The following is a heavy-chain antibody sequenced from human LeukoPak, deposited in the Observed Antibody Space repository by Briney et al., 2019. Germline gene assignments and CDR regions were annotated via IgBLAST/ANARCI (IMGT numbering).Heavy chain of an antibody. CDR2: ISYDGSNK. CDR3: ARSWDTYGDYDNWFDP. D-gene: IGHD4-17*01. Sequence: GRSLRLSCAASGFTFSSYAMHWVRQAPGKGLEGVAVISYDGSNKYYADSVKGRFTISRDNSKNTLYLQMNSLRAEDTAVYYCARSWDTYGDYDNWFDPWGQGTLVTVSS. CDR1: GFTFSSYA. V-gene: IGHV3-30-3*01. J-gene: IGHJ5*02.